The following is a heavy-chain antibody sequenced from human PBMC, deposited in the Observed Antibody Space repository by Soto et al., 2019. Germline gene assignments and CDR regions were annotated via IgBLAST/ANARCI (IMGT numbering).Heavy chain of an antibody. D-gene: IGHD3-22*01. CDR3: ARGGSGYSVH. V-gene: IGHV3-74*01. J-gene: IGHJ1*01. CDR2: INSDGTTT. Sequence: EVQLVESGGGLVQPGGSLRLSCAASGFTFSSSWMHWVRQAPGKGLVWVSRINSDGTTTNYADSVKGRFTISRDNARNTLYLQMNSLRPEDTAVYYCARGGSGYSVHCGQGTLVTVSS. CDR1: GFTFSSSW.